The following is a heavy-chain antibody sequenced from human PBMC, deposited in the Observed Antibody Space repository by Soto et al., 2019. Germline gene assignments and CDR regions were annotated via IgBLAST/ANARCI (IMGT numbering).Heavy chain of an antibody. Sequence: QVQLVESGGGVVQPGRSLRLSCATSGFTFSDYAMHWVRQAPGKGLEWVAVIWYDGTNKYYADSVKGRFTISRDNSMHTVHLQMYSLRAEDTAVYYCARDRVGGSGVADYWGQGTLVTVSS. D-gene: IGHD2-15*01. V-gene: IGHV3-33*01. CDR3: ARDRVGGSGVADY. J-gene: IGHJ4*02. CDR2: IWYDGTNK. CDR1: GFTFSDYA.